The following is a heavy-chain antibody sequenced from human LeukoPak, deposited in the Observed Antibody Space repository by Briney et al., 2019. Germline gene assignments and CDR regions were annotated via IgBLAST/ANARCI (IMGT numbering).Heavy chain of an antibody. V-gene: IGHV3-64D*06. D-gene: IGHD2-2*01. Sequence: GGSLRLSCSASGFTFSTYPIHWVRQAPGKGLEYVTAISSDGKTAYYADSVKGRFTISRDNSKNTVFLQMSSLSAEDSAVYYCVKARGYSSTSSCFLEYWGQGTLVTVSS. CDR3: VKARGYSSTSSCFLEY. CDR2: ISSDGKTA. J-gene: IGHJ4*02. CDR1: GFTFSTYP.